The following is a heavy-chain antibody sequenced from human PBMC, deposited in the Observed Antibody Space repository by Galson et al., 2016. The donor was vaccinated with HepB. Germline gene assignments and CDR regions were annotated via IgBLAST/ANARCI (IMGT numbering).Heavy chain of an antibody. J-gene: IGHJ4*02. V-gene: IGHV4-4*07. CDR1: CDSVSRDY. D-gene: IGHD3-10*01. CDR3: ARDQGSGNYYRGAS. Sequence: SETLSLTCTVSCDSVSRDYWSWIRQPAGKGMEWLGRIYSGGGATYNPSLKSRVTMSIDTSKTHFSLQLTSVTAADTALYYCARDQGSGNYYRGASWGQGILVSVTS. CDR2: IYSGGGA.